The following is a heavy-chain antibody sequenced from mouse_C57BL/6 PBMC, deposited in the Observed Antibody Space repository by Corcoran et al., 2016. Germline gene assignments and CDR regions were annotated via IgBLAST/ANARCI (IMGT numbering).Heavy chain of an antibody. Sequence: QIQLVQSGPELKKPGETVKISCKASGYTFTTYGMSWVKQAPGKGLKWMGWINTYSGVPTYADDFKGRFAFSLETSANTAYLQINNLKNEDTATYFCARQDSPQGYWGQGTTLTVSS. V-gene: IGHV9-3*01. CDR2: INTYSGVP. D-gene: IGHD6-1*01. J-gene: IGHJ2*01. CDR1: GYTFTTYG. CDR3: ARQDSPQGY.